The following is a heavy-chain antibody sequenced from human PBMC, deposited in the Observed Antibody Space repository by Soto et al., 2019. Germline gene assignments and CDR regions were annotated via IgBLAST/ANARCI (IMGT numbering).Heavy chain of an antibody. CDR3: ARSSYGSGSYVL. J-gene: IGHJ4*02. D-gene: IGHD3-10*01. V-gene: IGHV1-18*04. CDR1: GYTFTSYG. CDR2: ISAYTGNT. Sequence: QVQLVQSGAEVKKPGASVKVSCKASGYTFTSYGISWVRPAPGQGLEWMGWISAYTGNTNYAQKLQGRVTRTTDTDAIPAYMELRSLRADDTAVYSCARSSYGSGSYVLWCQGTLVIVAA.